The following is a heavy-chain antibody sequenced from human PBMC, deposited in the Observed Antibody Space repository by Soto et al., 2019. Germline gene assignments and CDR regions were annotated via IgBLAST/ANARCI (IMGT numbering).Heavy chain of an antibody. CDR3: ARESDFWSGYYNGPIDY. Sequence: GGSLRLSCAASGFTFSSYSMHWVRQAPGKGLKYVSAISSNGGSTYYANSVKGRFTISRDNSKNTLYLQMGSLRAEDMAVYYCARESDFWSGYYNGPIDYWGQGTLVTVSS. CDR1: GFTFSSYS. D-gene: IGHD3-3*01. CDR2: ISSNGGST. V-gene: IGHV3-64*01. J-gene: IGHJ4*02.